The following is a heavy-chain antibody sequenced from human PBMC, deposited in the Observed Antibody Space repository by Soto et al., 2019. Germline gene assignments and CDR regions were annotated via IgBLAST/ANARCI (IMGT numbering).Heavy chain of an antibody. CDR3: AKDPNEWLALFDY. CDR1: GFTFSSYG. J-gene: IGHJ4*02. Sequence: QVPLVESGGGVVQPGRSLRLSCAASGFTFSSYGMHWVRQAPGKGLEWVAVISYDGSNKYYADSVKGRFTISRDNSKNTLYLQMNSLRAEDTAVYYCAKDPNEWLALFDYWGQGPLVTVSA. V-gene: IGHV3-30*18. D-gene: IGHD3-3*01. CDR2: ISYDGSNK.